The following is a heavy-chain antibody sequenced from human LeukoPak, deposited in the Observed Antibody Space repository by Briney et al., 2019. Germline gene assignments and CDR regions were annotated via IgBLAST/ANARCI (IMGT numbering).Heavy chain of an antibody. V-gene: IGHV4-61*01. J-gene: IGHJ6*03. CDR3: ARETSQKGAHYMDV. Sequence: SETLSLTCTVSGYSISSGYYWGWIRQPPGKGLEWIGYIYYSGSTNYNPSLKSRVTISVDTSKNQFSLKLTSVTAADTAVYYCARETSQKGAHYMDVWGKGTTVTISS. CDR2: IYYSGST. D-gene: IGHD3-16*01. CDR1: GYSISSGYY.